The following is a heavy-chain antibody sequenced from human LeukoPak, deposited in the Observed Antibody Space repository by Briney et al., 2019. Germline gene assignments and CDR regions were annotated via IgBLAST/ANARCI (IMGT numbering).Heavy chain of an antibody. CDR1: GGSFSGYY. CDR2: INHSGST. J-gene: IGHJ4*02. V-gene: IGHV4-34*01. CDR3: ASQLWARPFDY. Sequence: SETLSLTCAVYGGSFSGYYWSWIRQPPGKGLEWIGEINHSGSTNYNPSLKSRVTISVDTSKNQFSLKLSSVTAADTAVYYCASQLWARPFDYWGQGTLVTVS. D-gene: IGHD5-18*01.